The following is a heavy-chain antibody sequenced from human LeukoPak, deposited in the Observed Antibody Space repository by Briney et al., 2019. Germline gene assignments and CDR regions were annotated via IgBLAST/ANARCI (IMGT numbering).Heavy chain of an antibody. CDR3: ARDLVRYFDWQSGSHYFDY. J-gene: IGHJ4*02. V-gene: IGHV3-7*01. Sequence: GGSLRLSCAASGFTFGSYWMSWVRQAPGKGLEWVANIKQDGSEKYYVDSVKGRFTISRDNAKNSLYLQMNSLRAEDTAVYYCARDLVRYFDWQSGSHYFDYWGQGTLVTVSS. CDR2: IKQDGSEK. D-gene: IGHD3-9*01. CDR1: GFTFGSYW.